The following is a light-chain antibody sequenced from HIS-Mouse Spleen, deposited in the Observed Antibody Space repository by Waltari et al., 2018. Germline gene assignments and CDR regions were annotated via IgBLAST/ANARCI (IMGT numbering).Light chain of an antibody. J-gene: IGLJ2*01. V-gene: IGLV3-1*01. Sequence: SYELTQPPSVSVSPGQTASITCSGDKLGDKYACWYQQKPGQSPVLVIYQASKRPSGIPGRFSGSNSGNTATLTISGTQAMDEADYYCQAWDSSPAVFGGGTKLTVL. CDR1: KLGDKY. CDR2: QAS. CDR3: QAWDSSPAV.